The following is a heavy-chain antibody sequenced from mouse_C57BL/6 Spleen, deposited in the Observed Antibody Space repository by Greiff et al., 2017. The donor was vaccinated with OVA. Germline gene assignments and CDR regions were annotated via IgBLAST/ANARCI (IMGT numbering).Heavy chain of an antibody. CDR2: VYPYNGGT. D-gene: IGHD2-2*01. CDR1: GFTFTDYY. CDR3: AREGAMVTDYAMDY. J-gene: IGHJ4*01. Sequence: EVKLVESGPVLVKPGPSVKISCKASGFTFTDYYMHWVKQSHGKSLEWIGLVYPYNGGTSYNQKFKGKATLTVDTSSSTAYMELNSLTSEDSAVYYCAREGAMVTDYAMDYWGQGTSVTVSS. V-gene: IGHV1-36*01.